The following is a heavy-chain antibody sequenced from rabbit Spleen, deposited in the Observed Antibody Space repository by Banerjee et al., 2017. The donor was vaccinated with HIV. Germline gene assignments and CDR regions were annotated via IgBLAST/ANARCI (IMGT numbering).Heavy chain of an antibody. D-gene: IGHD8-1*01. CDR2: IAGGSSGFT. Sequence: QEQLVESGGDLVKPGASLTLTCTASGFSFSSSDYICWVRQAPGKGLEWISCIAGGSSGFTYSATWAKGRFTISKTSSTTVTLQMTSLTVADTATYSCARDTGSSFSSYGMDLWARAPWSPS. V-gene: IGHV1S45*01. CDR3: ARDTGSSFSSYGMDL. J-gene: IGHJ6*01. CDR1: GFSFSSSDY.